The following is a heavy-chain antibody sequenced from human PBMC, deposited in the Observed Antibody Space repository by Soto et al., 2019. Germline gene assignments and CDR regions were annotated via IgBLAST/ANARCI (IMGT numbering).Heavy chain of an antibody. Sequence: PSETLSLTCGVSGGTVASSHWWSWVSQSPGRGLEWIGNVYHTGDTNFNPSLQSRVTFSVDKSNNQFSLRLTSVTAADTAVYFCSREIGTAGGNNYFDPWGPGTLGTVSS. CDR3: SREIGTAGGNNYFDP. CDR2: VYHTGDT. V-gene: IGHV4-4*02. J-gene: IGHJ5*02. D-gene: IGHD2-21*02. CDR1: GGTVASSHW.